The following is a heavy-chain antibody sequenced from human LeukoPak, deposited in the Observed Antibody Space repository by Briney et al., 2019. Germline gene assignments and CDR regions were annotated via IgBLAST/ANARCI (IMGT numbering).Heavy chain of an antibody. CDR2: IYYSGST. V-gene: IGHV4-59*01. D-gene: IGHD3-10*01. Sequence: SETLSLTCTVSGGSISSYYWSWLRQPPGKGLEWIGYIYYSGSTNYNPSLKSRVTITVDTSKNQFSLKLSSVTAADTAVYYCARAHYYGAIYWGQGTLVTVSS. CDR3: ARAHYYGAIY. CDR1: GGSISSYY. J-gene: IGHJ4*02.